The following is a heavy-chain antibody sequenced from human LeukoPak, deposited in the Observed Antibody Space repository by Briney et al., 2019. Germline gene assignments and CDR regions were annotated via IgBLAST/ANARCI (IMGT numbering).Heavy chain of an antibody. J-gene: IGHJ6*02. CDR2: ISYDGSNK. CDR1: GFTFSSYG. CDR3: ATPDTMVRGDYYYYYYGMDV. D-gene: IGHD3-10*01. Sequence: GRSLRLSCAASGFTFSSYGMHWVRQAPGKGLEWVAVISYDGSNKYYADSVKGRFTISRDNSKNTLYLQMNSLRAEDTAVYYCATPDTMVRGDYYYYYYGMDVWGQGTTVTVSS. V-gene: IGHV3-30*03.